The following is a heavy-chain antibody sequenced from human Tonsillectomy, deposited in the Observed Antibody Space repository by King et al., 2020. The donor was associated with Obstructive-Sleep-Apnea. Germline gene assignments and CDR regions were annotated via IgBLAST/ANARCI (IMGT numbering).Heavy chain of an antibody. Sequence: QVQLVESGAEVRKPGASVKVSCKASGYIFTGNYIHWVRQAPGQGLEWMGWINPNNGDTNYAQKFQGWVTMTRDTSISTAYMDLSSLKSGDTAVYYCVTGSNGWAYNWFDPWGQGTLVTVSP. D-gene: IGHD2-8*01. V-gene: IGHV1-2*04. CDR1: GYIFTGNY. CDR2: INPNNGDT. CDR3: VTGSNGWAYNWFDP. J-gene: IGHJ5*02.